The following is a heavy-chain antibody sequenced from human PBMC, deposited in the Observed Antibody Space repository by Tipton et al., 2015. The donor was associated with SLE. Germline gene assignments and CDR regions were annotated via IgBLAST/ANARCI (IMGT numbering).Heavy chain of an antibody. V-gene: IGHV3-7*01. CDR3: ARRIAGSSTGGNFDY. D-gene: IGHD2-2*01. Sequence: SLRLSCAASGFSFSSYWMSWVRQAPGKGLEWVANIKQDGSEKYYVDSVKGRFTISRDNAQNSLYLQMNGLRAEDTAVYYCARRIAGSSTGGNFDYWGQGTLVTVSS. CDR2: IKQDGSEK. J-gene: IGHJ4*02. CDR1: GFSFSSYW.